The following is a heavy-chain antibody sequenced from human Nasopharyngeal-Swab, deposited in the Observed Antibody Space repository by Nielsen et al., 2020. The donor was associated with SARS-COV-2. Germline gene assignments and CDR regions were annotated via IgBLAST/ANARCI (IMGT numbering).Heavy chain of an antibody. CDR2: ISNSASSI. J-gene: IGHJ4*02. Sequence: WIRQPPGKGLEWVSFISNSASSIYYADSVKGRFTVSRDNAKNSLYLQMNSLRAEDTALYYCARLAARDILFDSWGQGTLVTVSS. CDR3: ARLAARDILFDS. D-gene: IGHD2-15*01. V-gene: IGHV3-48*03.